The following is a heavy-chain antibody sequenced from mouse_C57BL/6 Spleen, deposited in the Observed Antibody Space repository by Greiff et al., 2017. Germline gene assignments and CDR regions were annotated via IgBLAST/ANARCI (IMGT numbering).Heavy chain of an antibody. D-gene: IGHD2-4*01. J-gene: IGHJ2*01. V-gene: IGHV1-52*01. CDR1: GYTFTSYW. CDR2: IDPSDSET. CDR3: ARGGDDYDQIFDY. Sequence: QVQLQQPGAELVRPGSSVKLSCKASGYTFTSYWMHWVKQRPIQGLEWIGNIDPSDSETHYNQKFKDKATLTVDKSSSTAYMQLSSLTSEDSAVYYCARGGDDYDQIFDYWGQGTTLTVSS.